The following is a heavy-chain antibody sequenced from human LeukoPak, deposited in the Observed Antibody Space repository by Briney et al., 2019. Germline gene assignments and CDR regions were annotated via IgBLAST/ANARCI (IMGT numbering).Heavy chain of an antibody. CDR2: IYYTGST. D-gene: IGHD2/OR15-2a*01. V-gene: IGHV4-59*08. J-gene: IGHJ4*02. Sequence: SETLSLTCTVSGGSINNYCWSWVRQPPGAGLEWLAYIYYTGSTNYHPSLKTRLTISVDTSKNQFSLRLNSVTAADTAVYYCARFSQYYDSPTHYLDYWGQGILVTVSS. CDR3: ARFSQYYDSPTHYLDY. CDR1: GGSINNYC.